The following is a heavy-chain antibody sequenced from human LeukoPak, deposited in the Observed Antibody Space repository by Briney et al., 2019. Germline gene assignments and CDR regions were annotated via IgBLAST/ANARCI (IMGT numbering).Heavy chain of an antibody. CDR3: ARVNREMATITP. J-gene: IGHJ4*02. V-gene: IGHV4-4*07. CDR1: GGSISSYY. Sequence: PSETLSLTCTVSGGSISSYYWSWIRQPAGKGLESIGHISTSGSTNYNPSLKSRVTMSVDTSKNQFSLKLSSVTAADTAVYYCARVNREMATITPWGQGTLVTVSS. CDR2: ISTSGST. D-gene: IGHD5-24*01.